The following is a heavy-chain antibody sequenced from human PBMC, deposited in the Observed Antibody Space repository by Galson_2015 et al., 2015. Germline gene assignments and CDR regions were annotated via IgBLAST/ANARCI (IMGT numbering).Heavy chain of an antibody. V-gene: IGHV1-3*01. CDR1: GYTFTSYA. Sequence: SVKVSCKASGYTFTSYAMHWVRQAPGQRLEWMGWINAGNGNTKYSQKFQGRVTITRDTSASTAYMELSSLRSEDTAVYYCARMLRGSGRFDPWGQGTLVTVSS. CDR3: ARMLRGSGRFDP. J-gene: IGHJ5*02. D-gene: IGHD2-8*01. CDR2: INAGNGNT.